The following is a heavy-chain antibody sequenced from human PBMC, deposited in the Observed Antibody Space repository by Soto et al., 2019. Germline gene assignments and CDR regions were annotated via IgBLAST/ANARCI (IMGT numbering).Heavy chain of an antibody. J-gene: IGHJ4*02. CDR3: ARGVVRRVIIQYTSFFDY. V-gene: IGHV4-34*01. D-gene: IGHD3-10*01. CDR2: INHSEST. Sequence: SETLSLTCAVYGGSFSDYYWSWTRQPPGKGLEWIGEINHSESTNYNPSLKSRVTISADISKNQFSLKLSSVTAADTAVYYCARGVVRRVIIQYTSFFDYWGLGTPVTVSS. CDR1: GGSFSDYY.